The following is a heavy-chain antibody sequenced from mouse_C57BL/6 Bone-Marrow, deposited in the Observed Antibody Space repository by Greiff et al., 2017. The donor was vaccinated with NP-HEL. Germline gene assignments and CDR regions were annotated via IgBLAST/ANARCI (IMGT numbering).Heavy chain of an antibody. Sequence: EVQLQQSGPELVKPGASVKISCKASGYTFTDYYMNWVKQSHGKSLEWIGDINPNNGGTSYNQKFKGKATLTVDKSSRTAYMELRSLTSEDSAVYYCARPVGSSPFYFDVWGTGTTVTVSS. V-gene: IGHV1-26*01. CDR3: ARPVGSSPFYFDV. D-gene: IGHD1-1*01. J-gene: IGHJ1*03. CDR1: GYTFTDYY. CDR2: INPNNGGT.